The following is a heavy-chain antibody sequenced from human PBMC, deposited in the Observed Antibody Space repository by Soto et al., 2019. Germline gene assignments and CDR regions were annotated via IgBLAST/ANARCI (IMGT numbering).Heavy chain of an antibody. D-gene: IGHD7-27*01. CDR3: ARALGYAFVI. CDR2: ISSNGGST. CDR1: GFTFSSYA. V-gene: IGHV3-64*01. Sequence: EVPMVESGGGLVQSGGSLRLSCAASGFTFSSYAMHWVRQAPGKGLEYVSAISSNGGSTYYANSVKGRFTISRDNSKITLYLQIGSLRAEDMAVYYCARALGYAFVIWGQGTMVSVSS. J-gene: IGHJ3*02.